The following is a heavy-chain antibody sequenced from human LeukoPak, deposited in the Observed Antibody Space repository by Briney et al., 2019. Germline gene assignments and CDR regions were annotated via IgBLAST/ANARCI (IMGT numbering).Heavy chain of an antibody. D-gene: IGHD5-18*01. CDR2: IIPIFGTA. CDR1: GGTFSSYA. J-gene: IGHJ3*02. CDR3: ARGRSGYSYGWDAFDI. Sequence: GSSVKVSCKTSGGTFSSYAISWVRQAPGQGLEWMGGIIPIFGTANYAQKFQCRVTITADESTSTAYTELSSLRSEDTAVYYCARGRSGYSYGWDAFDIWGQGTMVTVSS. V-gene: IGHV1-69*01.